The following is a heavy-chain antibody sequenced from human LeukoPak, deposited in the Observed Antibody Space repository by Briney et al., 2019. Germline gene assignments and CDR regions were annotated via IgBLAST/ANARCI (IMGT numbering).Heavy chain of an antibody. V-gene: IGHV3-30*18. CDR2: ISYDGSNK. CDR1: GFTFSSYG. J-gene: IGHJ4*02. CDR3: AKRWSGYHSSEV. D-gene: IGHD3-3*01. Sequence: PGGSLRLSCAASGFTFSSYGMHWVRQAPGKGLEWVAVISYDGSNKYYADSVKGRFTISRDNSKNTLHLQMNSLRAEDTAVYYCAKRWSGYHSSEVWGQGTLVTVSS.